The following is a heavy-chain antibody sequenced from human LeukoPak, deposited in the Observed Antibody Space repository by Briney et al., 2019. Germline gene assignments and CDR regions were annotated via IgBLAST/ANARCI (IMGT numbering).Heavy chain of an antibody. V-gene: IGHV3-7*01. Sequence: GGSLRLSCAAPGFTFSSYWMSWVRQAPGKGLEWVANIKQDGSEKYYVDSVKGRFTISRDNAKNSLYLQMNSLRAEDTAVYYCARLENYVDAFEIWGQGTMVTVSS. CDR1: GFTFSSYW. CDR2: IKQDGSEK. D-gene: IGHD1-7*01. J-gene: IGHJ3*02. CDR3: ARLENYVDAFEI.